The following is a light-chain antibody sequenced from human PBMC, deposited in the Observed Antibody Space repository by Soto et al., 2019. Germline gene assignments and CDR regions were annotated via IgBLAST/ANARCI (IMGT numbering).Light chain of an antibody. V-gene: IGKV3D-20*02. CDR3: QQRSNLPPT. CDR2: GAS. CDR1: QSVSSSY. Sequence: EIVLTQSPGTLSLSPGERATLSCRASQSVSSSYLAWYQHKRGQAPRLLIYGASHRATGIPDRFSGSGSGTDFTLSISRLEPEDFAVYYCQQRSNLPPTFGQGTRLEIK. J-gene: IGKJ5*01.